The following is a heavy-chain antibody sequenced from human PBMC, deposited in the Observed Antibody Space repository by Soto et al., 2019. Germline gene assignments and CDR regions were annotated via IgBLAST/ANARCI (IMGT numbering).Heavy chain of an antibody. V-gene: IGHV3-23*01. J-gene: IGHJ6*02. CDR2: IIDSGGST. CDR1: GVTLSSCA. Sequence: GGSLMLSCAASGVTLSSCAMGGVRKTTGKGLEWVSDIIDSGGSTYYADSVKGRFTISRDNSKSTLYLQMNSLRAEDTALYYCAKGRSYYYYYGVDVWGQGTTVTVS. CDR3: AKGRSYYYYYGVDV.